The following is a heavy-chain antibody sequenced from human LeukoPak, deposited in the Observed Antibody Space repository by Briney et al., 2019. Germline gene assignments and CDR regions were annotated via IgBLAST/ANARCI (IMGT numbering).Heavy chain of an antibody. CDR2: IIPIFGTA. CDR3: ARAYYDSSGHYGGGAFDI. D-gene: IGHD3-22*01. CDR1: GGTFSSYV. Sequence: ASVKVSCRTSGGTFSSYVISWVRQAPGQGLEWMGGIIPIFGTANYAQKFQDRVTITADKSTSTAYMELSSLRSEDTAVYYCARAYYDSSGHYGGGAFDIWGQGTMVTVSS. J-gene: IGHJ3*02. V-gene: IGHV1-69*06.